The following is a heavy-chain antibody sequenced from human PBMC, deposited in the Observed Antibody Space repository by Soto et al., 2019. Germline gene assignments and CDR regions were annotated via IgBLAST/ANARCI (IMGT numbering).Heavy chain of an antibody. V-gene: IGHV4-30-2*01. CDR2: IYHRGST. J-gene: IGHJ5*02. CDR1: GGSIRSGGYS. CDR3: ARFQGDFWSGYYSWFDP. Sequence: QLQLQESGSGLVKPSQTLSLTCAVSGGSIRSGGYSWSWIRQPPGKGLEWIGYIYHRGSTYYNPSLRGRVPLSVDRSKTKFALKMSSVAAADTAVYYCARFQGDFWSGYYSWFDPWGQGTLVTVSS. D-gene: IGHD3-3*01.